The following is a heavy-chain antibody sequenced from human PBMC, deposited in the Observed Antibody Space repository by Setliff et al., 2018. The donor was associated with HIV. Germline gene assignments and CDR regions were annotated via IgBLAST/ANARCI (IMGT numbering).Heavy chain of an antibody. D-gene: IGHD3-22*01. Sequence: GASVKVSCMASGYTFTSYDISWVRQAPGQGLEWMGWISAYNGNTNYAQKLQGRVTMTTDTSTSTAYMELRSLRSDDTAVYYCAREIGDYYDSSGYYPPTYYYYGMDVWGQGTTVTVSS. CDR1: GYTFTSYD. V-gene: IGHV1-18*01. CDR2: ISAYNGNT. CDR3: AREIGDYYDSSGYYPPTYYYYGMDV. J-gene: IGHJ6*02.